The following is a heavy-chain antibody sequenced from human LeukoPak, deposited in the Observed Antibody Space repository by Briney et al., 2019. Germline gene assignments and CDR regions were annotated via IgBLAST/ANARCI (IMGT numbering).Heavy chain of an antibody. CDR3: ARGPLVRGVIRDTDFDY. J-gene: IGHJ4*02. CDR1: GYTFTSYG. CDR2: IIPIFGTA. Sequence: GASVKVSCKASGYTFTSYGISWVRQAPGQGLEWMGGIIPIFGTANYAQKFQGRVTITADESTSTAYMELSSLRSDDTAVYYCARGPLVRGVIRDTDFDYWGQGTLVTVSS. D-gene: IGHD3-10*01. V-gene: IGHV1-69*13.